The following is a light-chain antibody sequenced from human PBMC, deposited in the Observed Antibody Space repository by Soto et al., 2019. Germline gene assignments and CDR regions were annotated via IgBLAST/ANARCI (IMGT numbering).Light chain of an antibody. CDR1: QSVSST. V-gene: IGKV3-15*01. Sequence: EIVMKHSPATLSVSQGERATLSCRASQSVSSTLAWYQQKPGQAPRLLIYGASTRATGIPARFSGSGSGTEFTLTISSLQSEDFAVYYCQHYNNWPPWTFGQGTKVEIK. CDR3: QHYNNWPPWT. J-gene: IGKJ1*01. CDR2: GAS.